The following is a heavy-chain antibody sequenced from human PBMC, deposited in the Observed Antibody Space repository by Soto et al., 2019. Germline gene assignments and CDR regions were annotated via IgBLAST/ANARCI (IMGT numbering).Heavy chain of an antibody. Sequence: QVQLVESGGGVVQPGRSLRLSCAASGFTFSSYGMHWVRQAPGKGLEWVAVIWYVGSNKYYADSVKGRFTISRDNSKNTLYLQMNSLRAEDTAVYYCARVRLAAGTNAFDIWGQGTMVTVSS. V-gene: IGHV3-33*01. D-gene: IGHD6-13*01. CDR1: GFTFSSYG. J-gene: IGHJ3*02. CDR2: IWYVGSNK. CDR3: ARVRLAAGTNAFDI.